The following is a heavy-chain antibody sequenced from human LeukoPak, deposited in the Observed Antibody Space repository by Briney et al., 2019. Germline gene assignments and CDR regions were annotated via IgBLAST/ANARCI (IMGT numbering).Heavy chain of an antibody. V-gene: IGHV3-48*04. CDR1: GFTFSSYS. CDR3: ARKGGPLGPSFDN. D-gene: IGHD7-27*01. J-gene: IGHJ4*02. Sequence: GGSLRLSCAASGFTFSSYSMNWVRQAPGKGLEWVAYISSRSSTIYYADPVKGRFTITRDNATKLLYLEMTSLRAEDTPVYYCARKGGPLGPSFDNWVQGTLDAVCS. CDR2: ISSRSSTI.